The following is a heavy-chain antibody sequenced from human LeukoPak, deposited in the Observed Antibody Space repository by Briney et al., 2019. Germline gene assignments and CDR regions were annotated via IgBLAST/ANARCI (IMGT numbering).Heavy chain of an antibody. J-gene: IGHJ3*02. V-gene: IGHV1-46*01. CDR3: ARFGATVTTTASNDAFDI. D-gene: IGHD4-17*01. CDR1: GYTFTSYY. CDR2: INPSGGST. Sequence: ASVKVSCKASGYTFTSYYMHWVRQAPGQGLEWMGIINPSGGSTSYAQKFQGRVTMTRDMSTSTVYMELSSLRSEDTAVCYCARFGATVTTTASNDAFDIWGQGTMVTVSS.